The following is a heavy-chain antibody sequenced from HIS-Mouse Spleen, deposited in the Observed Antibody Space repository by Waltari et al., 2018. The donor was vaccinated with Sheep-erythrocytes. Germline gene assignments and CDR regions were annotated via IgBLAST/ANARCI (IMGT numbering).Heavy chain of an antibody. J-gene: IGHJ5*02. CDR2: IYYSGST. Sequence: QLQLQESGPGLVKPSETLSLTCTVSGGSISSSSYYWGWIRHPPGKGLAWIGSIYYSGSTYYNPSLKSRVTISVDTSKNQFSLKLSSVTAADTAVYYCARVPPGYYDFWSGPTGPRWFDPWGQGTLVTVSS. CDR3: ARVPPGYYDFWSGPTGPRWFDP. V-gene: IGHV4-39*07. CDR1: GGSISSSSYY. D-gene: IGHD3-3*01.